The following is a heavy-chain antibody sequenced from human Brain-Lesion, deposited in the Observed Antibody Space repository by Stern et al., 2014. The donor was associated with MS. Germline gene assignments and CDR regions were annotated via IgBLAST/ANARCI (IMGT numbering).Heavy chain of an antibody. CDR1: GYIFTGYY. Sequence: QMQLVQSGAEVKKPGASVKVSCKTSGYIFTGYYIHWVRQAPGQGLEWMAWINPNTGGTKDAQKFQGRVTMSRDTSISTAYVELSSLTSDDTAVYYCARDQRGITIFGVVTDYYYLGMDVWDQGTTVTVSS. D-gene: IGHD3-3*01. CDR2: INPNTGGT. CDR3: ARDQRGITIFGVVTDYYYLGMDV. J-gene: IGHJ6*02. V-gene: IGHV1-2*02.